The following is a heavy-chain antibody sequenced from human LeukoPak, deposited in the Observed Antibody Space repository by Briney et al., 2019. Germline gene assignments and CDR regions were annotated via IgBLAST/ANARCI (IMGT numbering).Heavy chain of an antibody. CDR2: ISSSSSTI. Sequence: PGGSLRLSCAASGFTFSSYSMNWVRQAPGKGREWVSYISSSSSTIYYADSVKGRFTISRDNAKNSLYLQMNSLRAEDTAVYYCASVSSGWVTVGYWGQGTLVTVSS. J-gene: IGHJ4*02. CDR1: GFTFSSYS. CDR3: ASVSSGWVTVGY. D-gene: IGHD6-19*01. V-gene: IGHV3-48*01.